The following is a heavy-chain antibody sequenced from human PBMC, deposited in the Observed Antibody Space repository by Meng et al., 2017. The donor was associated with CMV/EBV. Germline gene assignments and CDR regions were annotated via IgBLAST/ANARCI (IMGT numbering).Heavy chain of an antibody. J-gene: IGHJ6*02. V-gene: IGHV4-30-4*08. D-gene: IGHD2-15*01. CDR1: GGSISSGDYY. Sequence: SETLSLTCTVSGGSISSGDYYWSWIRQPPGKGLEWIGYIYYSGSTYYNPSLKSRVTISVDTSKNQFSLKLSSVTAADTAVYYCARDAISGGYCSGGSCSYYYYGMDVWGQGTTVTVSS. CDR2: IYYSGST. CDR3: ARDAISGGYCSGGSCSYYYYGMDV.